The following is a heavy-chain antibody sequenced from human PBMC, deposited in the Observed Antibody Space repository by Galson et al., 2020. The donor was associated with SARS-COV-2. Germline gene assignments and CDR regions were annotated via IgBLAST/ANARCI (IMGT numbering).Heavy chain of an antibody. J-gene: IGHJ5*02. CDR1: GYTFTGYY. Sequence: ASVKVSCKASGYTFTGYYMHWVRQAPGQGLEWMGWINPNSGGTNYAQTFQGRVTMTRDTSISTAYMELSRLRSDDTAVYYCARYRGRAYCSGGSCTNRGWFDPWGQGTLVTVSS. D-gene: IGHD2-15*01. CDR3: ARYRGRAYCSGGSCTNRGWFDP. CDR2: INPNSGGT. V-gene: IGHV1-2*02.